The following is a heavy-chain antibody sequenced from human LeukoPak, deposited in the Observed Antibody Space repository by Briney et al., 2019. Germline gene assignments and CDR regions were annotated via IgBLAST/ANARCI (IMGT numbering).Heavy chain of an antibody. CDR1: GFTFSSYG. CDR2: ISYDGSNK. Sequence: GGSLRLSCAASGFTFSSYGMHWVRQAPGKGLEWVAVISYDGSNKYYADSVKGRFTISRDNSKNTLYLQMNSLRAEDTVVYYCAKLIAAADPDYWGQGTLVTVSS. J-gene: IGHJ4*02. CDR3: AKLIAAADPDY. D-gene: IGHD6-13*01. V-gene: IGHV3-30*18.